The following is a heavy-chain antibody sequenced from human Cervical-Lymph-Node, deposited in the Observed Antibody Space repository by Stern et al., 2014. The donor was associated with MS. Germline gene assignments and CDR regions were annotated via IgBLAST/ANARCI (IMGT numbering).Heavy chain of an antibody. Sequence: QVQLQESGPGLVKPSETLSLTCTVSGGSISSYYWSWIRQPPGKGLAWIGYIYYSGSTNYNPSLKSRVTISVDTSKNQFSLKLSSVTAADTAVYYCARPVGASNWYFDLWGRGTLVTVSS. D-gene: IGHD1-26*01. J-gene: IGHJ2*01. V-gene: IGHV4-59*01. CDR3: ARPVGASNWYFDL. CDR2: IYYSGST. CDR1: GGSISSYY.